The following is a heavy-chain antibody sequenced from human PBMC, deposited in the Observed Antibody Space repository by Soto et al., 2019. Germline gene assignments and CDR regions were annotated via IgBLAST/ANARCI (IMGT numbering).Heavy chain of an antibody. Sequence: GWALRLSCAASGFAFSNYEINWVRQAAGKGLEWVSYISLSASTIYYADSVKRRFTTPRDDAKNSLYLQMDSLRADDTAVYYCARESFSASPNFFDYWGQGTLVTVSS. CDR3: ARESFSASPNFFDY. CDR2: ISLSASTI. CDR1: GFAFSNYE. J-gene: IGHJ4*02. V-gene: IGHV3-48*03. D-gene: IGHD3-3*02.